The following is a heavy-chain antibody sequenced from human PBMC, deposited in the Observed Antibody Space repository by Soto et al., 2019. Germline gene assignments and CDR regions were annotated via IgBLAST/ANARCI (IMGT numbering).Heavy chain of an antibody. V-gene: IGHV1-46*03. CDR1: GYTFTSYY. Sequence: GASVKVSCKASGYTFTSYYMNWVRQAPGQGLEWLGIINPSGGYTTYAQRFLGRVTMTSDTSTSTVHMELGSLTSEDTAVYYCARGGGTVVVTAPYAHRGQGTPVTVSS. J-gene: IGHJ4*02. CDR3: ARGGGTVVVTAPYAH. D-gene: IGHD2-21*02. CDR2: INPSGGYT.